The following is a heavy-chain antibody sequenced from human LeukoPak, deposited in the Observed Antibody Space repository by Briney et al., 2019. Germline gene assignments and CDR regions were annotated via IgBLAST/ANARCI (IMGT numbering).Heavy chain of an antibody. CDR1: EFTFSNHE. V-gene: IGHV3-48*03. J-gene: IGHJ4*02. CDR2: TSRGGSDI. Sequence: GGSLRLSCATSEFTFSNHEMNWVRQAPGKGLEWVAYTSRGGSDISYADSVKGRFTISTDNANSSLYLQMNSLRAEDTAVYFCVRARLIRLENFFDYWGQGTLVTVSS. D-gene: IGHD2-21*02. CDR3: VRARLIRLENFFDY.